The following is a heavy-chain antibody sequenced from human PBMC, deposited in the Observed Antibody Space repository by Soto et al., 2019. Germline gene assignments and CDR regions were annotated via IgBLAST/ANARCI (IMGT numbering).Heavy chain of an antibody. D-gene: IGHD2-21*02. J-gene: IGHJ5*02. V-gene: IGHV4-30-4*01. CDR1: GGSISSGDYY. Sequence: QVQLQESGPGLVKPSQTLSLTCTVSGGSISSGDYYWSWIRQPRGKGLEWIGYIYYSGSTYYNPSLKGRVTISVDTSKNQFSLKLSSVTASDTAVHYCARAMVVTQHRFDPWGQGTLVTVSS. CDR3: ARAMVVTQHRFDP. CDR2: IYYSGST.